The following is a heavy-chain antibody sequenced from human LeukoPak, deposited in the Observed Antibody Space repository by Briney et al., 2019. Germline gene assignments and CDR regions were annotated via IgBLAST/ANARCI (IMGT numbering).Heavy chain of an antibody. J-gene: IGHJ3*02. CDR1: GFTFTNYA. Sequence: GGSLRLSCAASGFTFTNYAMTWVRQAPGKELEWVSTINKSGGNTYFADFAKGRFTISRDNSRNTLFLQMNSLRADDTALYYCAKDTRSTVISVGAFEIWGQGTMVTVSS. CDR2: INKSGGNT. CDR3: AKDTRSTVISVGAFEI. D-gene: IGHD3-22*01. V-gene: IGHV3-23*01.